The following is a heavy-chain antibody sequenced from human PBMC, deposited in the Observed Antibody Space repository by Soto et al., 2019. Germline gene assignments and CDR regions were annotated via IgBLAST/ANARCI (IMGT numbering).Heavy chain of an antibody. CDR3: AGRRGYKWFDP. D-gene: IGHD2-15*01. Sequence: EVQLVESGGGLIQPGGSLRLSCAASGFIVSNNYMSWVRQAPGKGLEWVSVIQNSGSTFYADSVKGRFTISRDNSKNTLYVQMNSLRGDDTAVYYCAGRRGYKWFDPWGQGTLVTVSS. CDR2: IQNSGST. V-gene: IGHV3-53*01. J-gene: IGHJ5*02. CDR1: GFIVSNNY.